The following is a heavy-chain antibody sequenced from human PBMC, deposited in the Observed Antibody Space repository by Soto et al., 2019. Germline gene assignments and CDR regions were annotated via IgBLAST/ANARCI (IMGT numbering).Heavy chain of an antibody. D-gene: IGHD2-21*02. CDR1: GGTFSSYS. CDR2: IIPIFGTA. CDR3: AREGLAYCGGDCYTHDAFDI. J-gene: IGHJ3*02. V-gene: IGHV1-69*13. Sequence: ASVKVSCKASGGTFSSYSISWVRQAPGQGLEWMGGIIPIFGTANYAQKFQGRVTITADESTSTAYMELSSLRSEDTAVYYCAREGLAYCGGDCYTHDAFDIWGQGTMVTVSS.